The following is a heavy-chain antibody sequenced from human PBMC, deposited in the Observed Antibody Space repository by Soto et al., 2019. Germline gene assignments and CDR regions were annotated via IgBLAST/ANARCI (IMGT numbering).Heavy chain of an antibody. CDR2: SSGTATGYLT. D-gene: IGHD3-22*01. CDR3: VRDTYFPDSSGYTRCFDY. Sequence: SCAGCGFSLSDHYIYLVPHAPSKRLACVRRSSGTATGYLTAYATSVKGRFTTTRDESKNSVYLQMNSLKTEDTAVYYCVRDTYFPDSSGYTRCFDYWGQGTLGTVSS. V-gene: IGHV3-72*01. CDR1: GFSLSDHY. J-gene: IGHJ4*02.